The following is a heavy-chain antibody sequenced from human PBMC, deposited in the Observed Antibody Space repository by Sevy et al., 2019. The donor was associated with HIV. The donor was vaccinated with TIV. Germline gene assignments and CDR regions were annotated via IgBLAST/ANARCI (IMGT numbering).Heavy chain of an antibody. CDR3: ARETDNSARWLDP. CDR1: GFTFNFHG. J-gene: IGHJ5*02. V-gene: IGHV3-30*02. D-gene: IGHD4-4*01. CDR2: IWHDGSNK. Sequence: GPLRLSCAVSGFTFNFHGMHWVRQAPGKGLEWVAFIWHDGSNKYMADSVKGRFTISRDNSKNTLFLQMNSLTVEDTAVYYCARETDNSARWLDPWGQGTLVTVSS.